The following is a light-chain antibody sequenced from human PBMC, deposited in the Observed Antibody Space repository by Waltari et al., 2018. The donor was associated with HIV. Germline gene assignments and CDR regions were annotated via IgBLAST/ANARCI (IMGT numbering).Light chain of an antibody. CDR3: QQYYSTPLT. CDR1: RTILYSSDNRNY. Sequence: DIVMTQSPDSLPVSLGERATINCTSSRTILYSSDNRNYLAWYQQKPRQPPKLLISWASTRESGVPDRFSGSGSGTDFTLTITRLQAEDVAVYYCQQYYSTPLTFGGGTKVEIK. J-gene: IGKJ4*01. CDR2: WAS. V-gene: IGKV4-1*01.